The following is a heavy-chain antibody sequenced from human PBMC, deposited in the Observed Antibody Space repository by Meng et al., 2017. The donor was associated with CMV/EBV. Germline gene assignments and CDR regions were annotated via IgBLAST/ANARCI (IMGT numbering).Heavy chain of an antibody. D-gene: IGHD6-19*01. CDR1: GCTCSNAW. V-gene: IGHV3-15*07. CDR2: IKSKTDGGTT. Sequence: SGCTCSNAWMNWVRQAPGKGLEWVGRIKSKTDGGTTDYAAPVKGRFTISRDDSKNTLYLQMNSLKTEDTAVYYCTTILLAVAGGFDYWGQGTLVTVSS. CDR3: TTILLAVAGGFDY. J-gene: IGHJ4*02.